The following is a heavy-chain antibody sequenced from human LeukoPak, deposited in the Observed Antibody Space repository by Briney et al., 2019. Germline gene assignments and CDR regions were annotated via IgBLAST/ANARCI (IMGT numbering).Heavy chain of an antibody. D-gene: IGHD6-13*01. CDR2: ISSSSSYI. J-gene: IGHJ4*02. Sequence: NSGGSLRLSCAASGFTFSSYSMNWVRQAPGKGLEGVSSISSSSSYIYYADSVKGRFTISRDNAKNSLYLQMNSLRAEDTAVYYCASGGPSKGVPYSSSWYFGGDYWGQGTLVTVSS. V-gene: IGHV3-21*01. CDR1: GFTFSSYS. CDR3: ASGGPSKGVPYSSSWYFGGDY.